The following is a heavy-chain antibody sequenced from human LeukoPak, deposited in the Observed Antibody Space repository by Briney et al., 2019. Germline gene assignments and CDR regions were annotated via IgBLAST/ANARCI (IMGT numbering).Heavy chain of an antibody. Sequence: PSVKVSCKASGYTFTSYGISWVRQAPGQGLEWMGRISAYNGNTNYAHKFQGRVTMTTDTSTSTAYMELRSLRSDDTAVYYCARSTVTTFGVDWFDPWGQGTLVTVPS. V-gene: IGHV1-18*01. J-gene: IGHJ5*02. CDR2: ISAYNGNT. CDR3: ARSTVTTFGVDWFDP. D-gene: IGHD4-17*01. CDR1: GYTFTSYG.